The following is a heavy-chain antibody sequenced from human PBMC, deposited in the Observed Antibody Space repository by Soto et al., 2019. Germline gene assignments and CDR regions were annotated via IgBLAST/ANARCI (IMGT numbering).Heavy chain of an antibody. J-gene: IGHJ4*02. V-gene: IGHV4-30-4*01. Sequence: SETLSLTCTVSGGSISSGDYYWSWIRQPPGKVLEWIGYIYYSGSTYYNPSLKSRVTISVDTSKNQFSLKLSSVTAADTALYYCARAGSVYAIHFDYWGQGTLVTVSS. CDR2: IYYSGST. D-gene: IGHD2-8*01. CDR1: GGSISSGDYY. CDR3: ARAGSVYAIHFDY.